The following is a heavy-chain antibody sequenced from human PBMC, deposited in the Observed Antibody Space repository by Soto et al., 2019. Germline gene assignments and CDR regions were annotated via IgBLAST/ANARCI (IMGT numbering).Heavy chain of an antibody. D-gene: IGHD2-2*01. V-gene: IGHV1-8*01. Sequence: ASVRVSCKTSGYTFTSYHINWLRQATGQGLEWVGWMNPNSGDTGSAQKFQGRVTMTRNTSISTAYMELSSLRSEDTAVYYCVKGDANGFGPWGLGTLVTGSS. CDR2: MNPNSGDT. CDR1: GYTFTSYH. CDR3: VKGDANGFGP. J-gene: IGHJ5*02.